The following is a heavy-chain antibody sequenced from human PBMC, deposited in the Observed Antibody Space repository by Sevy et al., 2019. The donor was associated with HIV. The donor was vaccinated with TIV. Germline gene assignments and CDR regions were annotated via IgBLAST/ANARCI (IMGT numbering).Heavy chain of an antibody. CDR1: GFTFRTYA. CDR3: AKDYYDSSGYYPMDAFDI. D-gene: IGHD3-22*01. Sequence: GGSLRLSCAASGFTFRTYAMNWVRRAPGKGLEWVSGISGSGGSTYYADSVKGRFTISRDNSKNTLYLQMNSLRAEDTAVYYCAKDYYDSSGYYPMDAFDIWGQGTMVTVSS. J-gene: IGHJ3*02. CDR2: ISGSGGST. V-gene: IGHV3-23*01.